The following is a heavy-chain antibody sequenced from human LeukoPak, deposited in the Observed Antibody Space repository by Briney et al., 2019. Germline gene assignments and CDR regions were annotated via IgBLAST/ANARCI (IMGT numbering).Heavy chain of an antibody. Sequence: GASVKVSCKASGYTFTSYGISWVRQAPGQGLEWMGWISAYNGNTNYAQKLQGRVTMTTDTSTSTAYMELRSLRSDDTAIYYCAIAALRYCSSSICYKGFFDYGGQGTLSPSPQ. CDR1: GYTFTSYG. CDR3: AIAALRYCSSSICYKGFFDY. CDR2: ISAYNGNT. V-gene: IGHV1-18*01. J-gene: IGHJ4*02. D-gene: IGHD2-2*01.